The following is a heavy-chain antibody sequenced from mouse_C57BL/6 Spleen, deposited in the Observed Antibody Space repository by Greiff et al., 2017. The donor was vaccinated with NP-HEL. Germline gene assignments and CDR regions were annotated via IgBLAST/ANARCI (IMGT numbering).Heavy chain of an antibody. J-gene: IGHJ1*03. Sequence: QVQLQQSGAELVKPGASVKISCKASGYAFRSYWLNWVKQRPGKGLEWIGQIYPGDGDTNYNGKFKGKATLTADKSSSTAYMQLSSLTSEDSAVYCCAGSEIYDGYHWYFDVWGTGTTVTVSS. V-gene: IGHV1-80*01. D-gene: IGHD2-3*01. CDR3: AGSEIYDGYHWYFDV. CDR1: GYAFRSYW. CDR2: IYPGDGDT.